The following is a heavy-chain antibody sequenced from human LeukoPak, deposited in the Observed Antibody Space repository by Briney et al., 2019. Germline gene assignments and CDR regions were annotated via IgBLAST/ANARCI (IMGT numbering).Heavy chain of an antibody. Sequence: PSETLSLTCSVSGGSVSSGSYYWSWIRQPPGKGLEWIGYIYYSGSTNYNPSLKSRVTTSVDTSKNQFSLKLSSVTAADTAVYYCASGDYYDSSGLSFDYWGQGTLVTVSS. D-gene: IGHD3-22*01. V-gene: IGHV4-61*01. CDR1: GGSVSSGSYY. J-gene: IGHJ4*02. CDR2: IYYSGST. CDR3: ASGDYYDSSGLSFDY.